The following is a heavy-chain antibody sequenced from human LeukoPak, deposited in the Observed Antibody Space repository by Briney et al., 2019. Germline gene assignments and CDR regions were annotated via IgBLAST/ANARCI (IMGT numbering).Heavy chain of an antibody. Sequence: GGSLRLSCAASGFTLSSYGMHWVRQAPGKGLEWVAFIRYDGSNKYYADSVKGRFTISRDNSKNTLYLQMNSLRAEDTAVYYCAKNYYYGSGSYYDNFDYWGQGTLVTVSS. CDR3: AKNYYYGSGSYYDNFDY. V-gene: IGHV3-30*02. D-gene: IGHD3-10*01. J-gene: IGHJ4*02. CDR1: GFTLSSYG. CDR2: IRYDGSNK.